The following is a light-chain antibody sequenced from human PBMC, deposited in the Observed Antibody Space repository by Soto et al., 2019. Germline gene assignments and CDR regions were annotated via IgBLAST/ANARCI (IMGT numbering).Light chain of an antibody. J-gene: IGKJ1*01. V-gene: IGKV3-20*01. Sequence: EIVLTQSPATLSLSPGERATLSCRASQSVSSSYLAWYQQKPGQAPRLLIYGASSRATGIPARFSGSGSGTDFTLTISSLQSEDFAVYYCQQYDNWPWTFGQGTKVDI. CDR1: QSVSSSY. CDR3: QQYDNWPWT. CDR2: GAS.